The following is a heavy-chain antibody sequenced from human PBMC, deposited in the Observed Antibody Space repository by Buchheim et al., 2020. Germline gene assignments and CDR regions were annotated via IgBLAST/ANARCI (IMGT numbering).Heavy chain of an antibody. CDR2: ISSGSSTI. CDR1: GFMFSSYE. Sequence: VQLVESGGGLVQPGGSLRLSCAASGFMFSSYEMNWVRQAPGKGLEWVSYISSGSSTIYYADSVKGRFTISRDNAKNSLYLQMNSLRAEDTAVYYCAREENDFWSGQKYYFDYWGQGTL. CDR3: AREENDFWSGQKYYFDY. D-gene: IGHD3-3*01. J-gene: IGHJ4*02. V-gene: IGHV3-48*03.